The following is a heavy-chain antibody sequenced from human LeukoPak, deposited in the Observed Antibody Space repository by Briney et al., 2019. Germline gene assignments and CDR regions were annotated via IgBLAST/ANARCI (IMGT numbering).Heavy chain of an antibody. V-gene: IGHV4-34*01. CDR2: INHSGST. Sequence: SETLSLTCAVYGRSFSGYYCSWIRQPPGKGLEWIGEINHSGSTNYNPSLKSRVTISVDTSKNQFSLKLSSVTAADTAVYYCARVGTMVRGVIISPLYYFDYWGQGRLVTVSS. CDR1: GRSFSGYY. J-gene: IGHJ4*02. D-gene: IGHD3-10*01. CDR3: ARVGTMVRGVIISPLYYFDY.